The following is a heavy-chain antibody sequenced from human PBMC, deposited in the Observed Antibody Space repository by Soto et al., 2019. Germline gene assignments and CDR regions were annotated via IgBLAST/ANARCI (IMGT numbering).Heavy chain of an antibody. Sequence: SETLSLTCTVPGGSISSGDYYWSWIRQPPGKGLEWIGYIYYSGSTYYNPSLKSRVTISVDTSKNQFSLKLSSVTAADTAVYYCARHLPPYRYSYGLYYFDYWGQGTLVTVS. D-gene: IGHD5-18*01. CDR3: ARHLPPYRYSYGLYYFDY. CDR1: GGSISSGDYY. CDR2: IYYSGST. J-gene: IGHJ4*02. V-gene: IGHV4-30-4*01.